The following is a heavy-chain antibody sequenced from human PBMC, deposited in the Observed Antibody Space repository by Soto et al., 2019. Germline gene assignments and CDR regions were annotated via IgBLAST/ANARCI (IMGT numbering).Heavy chain of an antibody. CDR1: GGSFSGYY. CDR2: INHSGST. CDR3: ARLHGYCIGSSCHGHYAMDV. Sequence: SETLSLTCDVYGGSFSGYYWSWIRQPPGKGLEWIGEINHSGSTNYNPSLNSRVTVSVDTSKNQFSLKVTSVTAADTAVYYCARLHGYCIGSSCHGHYAMDVWGQGTTVTVSS. V-gene: IGHV4-34*01. J-gene: IGHJ6*02. D-gene: IGHD2-2*01.